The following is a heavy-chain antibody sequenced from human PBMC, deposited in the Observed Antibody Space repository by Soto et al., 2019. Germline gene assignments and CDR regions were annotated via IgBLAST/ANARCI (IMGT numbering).Heavy chain of an antibody. Sequence: PGGSLSLSCAASGFTFSSYAMSWVRQAPGKGLEWVSAISGSGGSTYYADSVKGRFTISRDNSKNTLYLQMNSLRAEDTAVYYCAKDPLYDSSGYYSPFDYWGQGTLVTVSS. CDR3: AKDPLYDSSGYYSPFDY. J-gene: IGHJ4*02. V-gene: IGHV3-23*01. D-gene: IGHD3-22*01. CDR1: GFTFSSYA. CDR2: ISGSGGST.